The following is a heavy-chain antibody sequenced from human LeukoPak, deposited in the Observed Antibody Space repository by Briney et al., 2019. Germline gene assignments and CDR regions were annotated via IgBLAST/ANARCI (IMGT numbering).Heavy chain of an antibody. CDR3: AADLHDWWAAGY. D-gene: IGHD6-13*01. Sequence: SVKVSCKASGFTFTSSAMQWVRHARGQRLEWIGWIFVGRGNTNYAQKFQERVTITRDMSTSTAYMELSSLRSEDTAVYYCAADLHDWWAAGYWGQGTLVTVSS. CDR1: GFTFTSSA. CDR2: IFVGRGNT. V-gene: IGHV1-58*02. J-gene: IGHJ4*02.